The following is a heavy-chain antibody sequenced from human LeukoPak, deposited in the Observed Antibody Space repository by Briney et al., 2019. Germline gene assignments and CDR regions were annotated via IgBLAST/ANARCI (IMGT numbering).Heavy chain of an antibody. V-gene: IGHV4-4*07. CDR1: GASISSYY. CDR2: IYISGST. D-gene: IGHD2-8*01. CDR3: ARDGAGVNHRYGMDV. Sequence: SETLSLTCTVSGASISSYYWSWIRQPAGKGLEWIGRIYISGSTSCNPSLTSRVTMSVDTSKNQVSLKVTSVTAADTAVYYCARDGAGVNHRYGMDVWGQGITVSVSS. J-gene: IGHJ6*02.